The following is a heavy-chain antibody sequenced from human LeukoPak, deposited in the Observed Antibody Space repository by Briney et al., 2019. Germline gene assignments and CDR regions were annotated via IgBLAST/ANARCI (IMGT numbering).Heavy chain of an antibody. CDR3: ARGRAPYYFDY. V-gene: IGHV4-34*01. J-gene: IGHJ4*02. CDR2: INHSGST. CDR1: GGSFSGYY. Sequence: SETLSLTCAVYGGSFSGYYWSWIRQPPGKGLEWIGEINHSGSTNYNPSLKSRVTISVDTSKNQFSLKLSSVTAADTAVYYCARGRAPYYFDYWGQGTLVTVSS.